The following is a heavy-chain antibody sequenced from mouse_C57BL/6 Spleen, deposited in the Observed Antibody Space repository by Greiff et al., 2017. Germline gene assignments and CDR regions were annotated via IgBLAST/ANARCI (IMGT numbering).Heavy chain of an antibody. Sequence: EVQRVESGGGLVQPGGSLKLSCAASGFTFSDYYMYWVRQTPEKRLEWVAYISNGGGSTSYPDTVKGRFTISRDNAKNTLYLQMSRLKSEDTAMDYCARRGYYDYDPAWFAYWGQGTLVTVSA. CDR2: ISNGGGST. V-gene: IGHV5-12*01. CDR1: GFTFSDYY. D-gene: IGHD2-4*01. J-gene: IGHJ3*01. CDR3: ARRGYYDYDPAWFAY.